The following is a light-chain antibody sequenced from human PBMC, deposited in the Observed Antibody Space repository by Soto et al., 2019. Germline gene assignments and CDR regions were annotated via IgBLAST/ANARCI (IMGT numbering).Light chain of an antibody. CDR2: GAS. Sequence: EIVLTQSPGTLSLSPGERATLSCRASQSVSSRYLAWYQQKPGQAPRLLIYGASSRANGIPDRFSGSGSGTDFTLTISRLEPEDFAVYYCQQYGSSLPNTFGQGTKLEIK. CDR3: QQYGSSLPNT. CDR1: QSVSSRY. V-gene: IGKV3-20*01. J-gene: IGKJ2*01.